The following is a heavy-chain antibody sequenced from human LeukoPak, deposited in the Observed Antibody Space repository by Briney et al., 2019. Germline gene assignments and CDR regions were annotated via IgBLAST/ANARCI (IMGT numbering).Heavy chain of an antibody. CDR2: IHHSGST. J-gene: IGHJ6*03. V-gene: IGHV4-38-2*02. D-gene: IGHD2-2*01. CDR3: ARERYRTSTSCSKSYYYMDV. Sequence: TSETLSLTCSVSGYSISSGYYWGWIRQPPGKGLEWIGSIHHSGSTYYNPSLKSRVTISVDTSRNQFSLKLSSVTAADTAVYYCARERYRTSTSCSKSYYYMDVWGKGTTVTVSS. CDR1: GYSISSGYY.